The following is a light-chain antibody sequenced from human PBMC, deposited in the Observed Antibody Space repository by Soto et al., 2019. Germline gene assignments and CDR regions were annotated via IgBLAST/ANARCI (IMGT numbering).Light chain of an antibody. CDR3: MQRIEFPYT. V-gene: IGKV2-40*01. CDR2: TLS. J-gene: IGKJ2*01. CDR1: QSLMDSDDGNTY. Sequence: IVMTQTPLSLPVTPGGPASISCRSSQSLMDSDDGNTYLDWYLQKPGQSPHLLIHTLSSRASGVPDRFSGSGSGTDFTLKISRVEAEDVGIYYCMQRIEFPYTFGQGTKLEIK.